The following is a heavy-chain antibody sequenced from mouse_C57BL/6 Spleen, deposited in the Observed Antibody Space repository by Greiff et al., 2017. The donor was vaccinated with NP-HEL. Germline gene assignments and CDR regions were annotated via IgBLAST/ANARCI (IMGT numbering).Heavy chain of an antibody. V-gene: IGHV1-82*01. CDR2: IYPGDGDT. CDR1: GYAFSSSW. J-gene: IGHJ2*01. CDR3: QGGTNY. D-gene: IGHD1-3*01. Sequence: QVQLQQSGPELVKPGASVKISCKASGYAFSSSWMNWVKQRPGKGLEWIGRIYPGDGDTNYNGKFKGKATLTVDKSSSTAYIQLSSLTSENSAVYFCQGGTNYWGKGTTRTVSS.